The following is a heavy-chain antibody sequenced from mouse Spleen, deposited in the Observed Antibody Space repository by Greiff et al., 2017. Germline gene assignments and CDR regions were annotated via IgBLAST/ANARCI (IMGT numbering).Heavy chain of an antibody. CDR3: AREGYYSNGFAY. CDR1: GYTFTDYY. CDR2: INPNNGGT. Sequence: VQLQQSGPELVKPGASVKISCKASGYTFTDYYMNWVKQSHGKSLEWIGDINPNNGGTSYNQKFKGKATLTVDKSSSTAYMELRSLTSEDSAVYYCAREGYYSNGFAYWGQGTLVTVSA. J-gene: IGHJ3*01. D-gene: IGHD2-5*01. V-gene: IGHV1-26*01.